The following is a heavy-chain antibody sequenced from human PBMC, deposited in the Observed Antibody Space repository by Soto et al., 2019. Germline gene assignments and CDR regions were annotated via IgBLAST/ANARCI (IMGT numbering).Heavy chain of an antibody. CDR2: IGTAGDT. Sequence: GGSLRLSCAAPGFTFSSYDMHWVRQATGKGLEWVSAIGTAGDTYYPGSVKGRFTISRENAKNSLYLQMNSLRAEDTAVYYCARDRGVWGVTGYYGMDVWGQGTTVTVSS. V-gene: IGHV3-13*01. D-gene: IGHD3-16*01. CDR1: GFTFSSYD. J-gene: IGHJ6*02. CDR3: ARDRGVWGVTGYYGMDV.